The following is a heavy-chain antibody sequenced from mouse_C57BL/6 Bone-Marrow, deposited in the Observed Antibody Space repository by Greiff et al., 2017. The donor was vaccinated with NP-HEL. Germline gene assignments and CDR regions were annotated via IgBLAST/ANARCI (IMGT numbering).Heavy chain of an antibody. Sequence: VQLQQSGAELARPGASVKMSCKASGYTFTSYTMHWVKQRPGQGLEWIGYINPSSGYTKYNQKFKDKATLTADKSSSTAYMQLSSLTSEDSAVYYCARGNVLLRGGWDVDVGGTGTTVTVSS. CDR1: GYTFTSYT. J-gene: IGHJ1*03. D-gene: IGHD1-1*01. V-gene: IGHV1-4*01. CDR3: ARGNVLLRGGWDVDV. CDR2: INPSSGYT.